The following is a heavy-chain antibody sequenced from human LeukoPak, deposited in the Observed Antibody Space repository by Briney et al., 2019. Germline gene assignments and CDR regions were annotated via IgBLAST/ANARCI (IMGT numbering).Heavy chain of an antibody. CDR1: GGSISSSSYY. CDR2: IYYSGST. Sequence: SETLSLTCTVSGGSISSSSYYWSWIRQPPGKGLEWIGSIYYSGSTYYNPSLKSRVTISVDTSKNQFSLKLSSVTAADTAVYYCARAEYDFWSGYPNWFDPWGQGTLVTVFS. V-gene: IGHV4-39*01. CDR3: ARAEYDFWSGYPNWFDP. D-gene: IGHD3-3*01. J-gene: IGHJ5*02.